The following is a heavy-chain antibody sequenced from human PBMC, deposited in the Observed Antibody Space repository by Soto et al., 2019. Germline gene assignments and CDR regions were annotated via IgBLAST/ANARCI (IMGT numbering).Heavy chain of an antibody. CDR2: IIPILGIA. V-gene: IGHV1-69*02. CDR3: ATCSGGSCSHDAFDI. Sequence: SVKVSCKASGGTFSSYTISWVRQAPGQGLEWMGRIIPILGIANYAQKFEGRVTITADKSTSTAYMELSSLRSEDTAVYYCATCSGGSCSHDAFDIWGQGTMVTVSS. CDR1: GGTFSSYT. J-gene: IGHJ3*02. D-gene: IGHD2-15*01.